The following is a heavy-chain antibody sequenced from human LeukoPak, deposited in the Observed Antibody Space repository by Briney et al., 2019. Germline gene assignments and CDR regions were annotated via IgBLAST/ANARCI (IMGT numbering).Heavy chain of an antibody. V-gene: IGHV3-21*01. Sequence: GGSLRLSCAASGFTFSSYSMNWVRQAPGKGLEWVSSISSSSSYIYYADSVKGRFTISRDNAKNSLYLQMNSLRAEDTAVYYCARALGSYYGSFDYWGQGTLVTVSS. CDR2: ISSSSSYI. CDR1: GFTFSSYS. D-gene: IGHD1-26*01. J-gene: IGHJ4*02. CDR3: ARALGSYYGSFDY.